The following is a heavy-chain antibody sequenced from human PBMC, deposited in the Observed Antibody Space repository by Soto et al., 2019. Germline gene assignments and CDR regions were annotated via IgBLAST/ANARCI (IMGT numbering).Heavy chain of an antibody. J-gene: IGHJ6*02. CDR1: GFTLSSYA. CDR2: ISYDGSNK. Sequence: QPGGSRRRSWAASGFTLSSYAMHWVRQAPGKGLEWVAVISYDGSNKYYADSVKGRFTISRDNSKNTLDLQMNSLRAEDTAVFYCARDSFPTTTKGHGVYLYYGVDVWGQGTTVTVSS. CDR3: ARDSFPTTTKGHGVYLYYGVDV. V-gene: IGHV3-30-3*01. D-gene: IGHD4-4*01.